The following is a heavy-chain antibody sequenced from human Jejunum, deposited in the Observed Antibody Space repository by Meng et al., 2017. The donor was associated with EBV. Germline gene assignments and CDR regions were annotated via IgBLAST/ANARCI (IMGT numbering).Heavy chain of an antibody. CDR1: GGSISTGGYS. CDR2: IYHSGSA. D-gene: IGHD6-19*01. V-gene: IGHV4-30-2*06. J-gene: IGHJ5*02. Sequence: QLHLQESGSGLVKRSQXLSLTCAVSGGSISTGGYSWHWIRQSPGKGLEWIGYIYHSGSAYYNPSLKSRLILSVDRSRDQFSLELISVTAADTAVYYCARGNSGFDHWGQGTLVTVYS. CDR3: ARGNSGFDH.